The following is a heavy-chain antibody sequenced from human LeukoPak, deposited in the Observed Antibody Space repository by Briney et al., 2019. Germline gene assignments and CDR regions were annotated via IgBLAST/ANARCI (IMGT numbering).Heavy chain of an antibody. D-gene: IGHD1-26*01. CDR3: AHDVAIVPFDY. CDR1: GFIFSTYG. V-gene: IGHV3-30*02. J-gene: IGHJ4*02. CDR2: IRYDGRNI. Sequence: PGGSLRLSCAASGFIFSTYGIHWVRQAPGKGLEWVAFIRYDGRNIYFADCVKGRFTISRDRSKNIVFLQMNSLRPEDTAVYYCAHDVAIVPFDYWGQGTLVTVSS.